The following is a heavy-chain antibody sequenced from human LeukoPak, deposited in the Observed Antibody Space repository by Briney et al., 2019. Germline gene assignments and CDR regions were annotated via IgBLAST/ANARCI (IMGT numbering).Heavy chain of an antibody. V-gene: IGHV3-30*04. CDR3: AREATLEGAFDI. J-gene: IGHJ3*02. CDR1: GFTFSSYA. Sequence: GGSLRLSCAASGFTFSSYAMHWVRQAPGKGLEWVAVISYGGSNKYYADSVKGRFTISRDNSKNTLYLQMNSLRAEDTAVYYCAREATLEGAFDIWGQGTMVTVSS. CDR2: ISYGGSNK.